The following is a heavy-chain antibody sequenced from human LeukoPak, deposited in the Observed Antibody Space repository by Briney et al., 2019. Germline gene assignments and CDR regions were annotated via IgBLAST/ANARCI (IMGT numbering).Heavy chain of an antibody. J-gene: IGHJ4*02. V-gene: IGHV3-48*03. CDR2: ISRSGTI. CDR1: GFTFSSYD. D-gene: IGHD4-17*01. CDR3: ARQTTTVTQFDY. Sequence: GGSLRLSCAASGFTFSSYDVNWIRQAPGKGLEWVSHISRSGTIYYADSVKGRFTISRDNAKNSLYLQMNSLRADDTAVYFCARQTTTVTQFDYWGQGTLVTVSS.